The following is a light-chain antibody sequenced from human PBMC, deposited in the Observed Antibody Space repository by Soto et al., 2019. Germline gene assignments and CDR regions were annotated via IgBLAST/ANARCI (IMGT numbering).Light chain of an antibody. Sequence: DIQMTQSPSTLSASVGDRVTITCRASQSISSWLAWYQQKPGEAPKLLIYDASTLESGVPSRFSGSGSGTEFTLTISSLQPDDFATYYCQQYNSYSLTFGGGTKVDIK. CDR3: QQYNSYSLT. V-gene: IGKV1-5*01. CDR2: DAS. J-gene: IGKJ4*01. CDR1: QSISSW.